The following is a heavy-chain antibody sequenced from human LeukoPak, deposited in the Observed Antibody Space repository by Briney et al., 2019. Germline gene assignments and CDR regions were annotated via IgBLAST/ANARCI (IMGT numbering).Heavy chain of an antibody. CDR1: GFTVSSNY. V-gene: IGHV3-53*01. CDR3: ARRGNYGDFDY. J-gene: IGHJ4*02. D-gene: IGHD4-17*01. Sequence: PGGSLRLSCAASGFTVSSNYMSWVRQAPGKGLEWVSLIYSGGSTYYADSVKGRFTISRDNSKNTLYLQMNSLRAEDTAVYYCARRGNYGDFDYWGQGTLVTVSS. CDR2: IYSGGST.